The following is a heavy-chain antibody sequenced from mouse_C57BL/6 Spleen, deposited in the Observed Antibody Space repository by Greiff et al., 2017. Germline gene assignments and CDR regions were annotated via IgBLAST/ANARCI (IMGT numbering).Heavy chain of an antibody. CDR2: ISSGSSTI. V-gene: IGHV5-17*01. D-gene: IGHD1-1*01. Sequence: EVHLVESGGGLVKPGGSLKLSCAASGFTFSDYGMHWVRQAPEKGLEWVAYISSGSSTIYYADTVKGRFTISRDNAKNTLFLQMTSLRSEDTAMYYCAREYYGSKTWFAYWGQGNLGTVSA. CDR1: GFTFSDYG. CDR3: AREYYGSKTWFAY. J-gene: IGHJ3*01.